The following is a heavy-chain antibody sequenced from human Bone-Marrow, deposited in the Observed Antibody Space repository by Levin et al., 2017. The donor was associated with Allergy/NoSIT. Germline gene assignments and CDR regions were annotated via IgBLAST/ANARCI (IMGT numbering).Heavy chain of an antibody. D-gene: IGHD6-19*01. J-gene: IGHJ4*02. CDR1: GFTFNNYD. Sequence: GESLKISCAASGFTFNNYDMNWVRQAPGKGLEWVSTVSGSGSSTSYADSVKGRFSISRDNSKYTLYLQMNSLRDEDTAVYYWALDGYSSGWYQGYWGQGTLVTVSS. CDR2: VSGSGSST. V-gene: IGHV3-23*01. CDR3: ALDGYSSGWYQGY.